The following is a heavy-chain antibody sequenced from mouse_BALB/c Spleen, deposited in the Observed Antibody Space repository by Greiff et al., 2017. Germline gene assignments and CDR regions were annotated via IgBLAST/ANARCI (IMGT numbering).Heavy chain of an antibody. Sequence: VQLQESGPELVKPGASVKISCKASGYSFTSYYIHWVKQRPGQGLEWIGWIFPGSGNTKYNEKFKGKATLTADTSSSTAYMQLSSLTSEDSAVYFCARQGYRYDWKYFDVWGAGTTVTVSS. V-gene: IGHV1-66*01. D-gene: IGHD2-14*01. CDR2: IFPGSGNT. CDR3: ARQGYRYDWKYFDV. J-gene: IGHJ1*01. CDR1: GYSFTSYY.